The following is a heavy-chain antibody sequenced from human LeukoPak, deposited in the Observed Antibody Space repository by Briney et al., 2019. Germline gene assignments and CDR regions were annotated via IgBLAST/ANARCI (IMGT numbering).Heavy chain of an antibody. J-gene: IGHJ4*02. Sequence: PSETLSLTCTVSGGSISSGGYYWSWIRQHPGKGLEWIGYIYYSGSTYYNPSLKSRVTISVDTSKNQFSLKLSSVTAADTAVYYCARAGRGYSYSLDYWGQGTLVTASS. CDR3: ARAGRGYSYSLDY. D-gene: IGHD5-18*01. CDR2: IYYSGST. V-gene: IGHV4-31*03. CDR1: GGSISSGGYY.